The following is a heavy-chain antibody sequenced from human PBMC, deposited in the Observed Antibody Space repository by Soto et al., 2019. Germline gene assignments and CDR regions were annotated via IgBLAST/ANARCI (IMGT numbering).Heavy chain of an antibody. D-gene: IGHD2-21*02. CDR3: ARRVQDIVVVTAEYYFDY. J-gene: IGHJ4*02. CDR1: GGSISSSSYY. Sequence: QLQLQESGPGLVKPSETLSLTCTVSGGSISSSSYYWGWIRQPPGKGLEWIGSIYYSGSTYYNPSLKSRVTISVDTSKNQFSLKLSSVTAADTAVYYCARRVQDIVVVTAEYYFDYWGQGTLVTVSS. CDR2: IYYSGST. V-gene: IGHV4-39*01.